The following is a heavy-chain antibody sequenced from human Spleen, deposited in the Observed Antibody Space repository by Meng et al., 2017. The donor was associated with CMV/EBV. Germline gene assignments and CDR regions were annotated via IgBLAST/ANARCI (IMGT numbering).Heavy chain of an antibody. D-gene: IGHD2-2*01. Sequence: GESLKISCAASGFTFSNYWMHWVRQAPGKGLEWVSRIDTEGGSIRYADSVKGRFTISRDNAKNTLSLQMNSLRVEDTAVYYCARDTLVVEPAARYYYGMDVWGQGTTVTVSS. J-gene: IGHJ6*02. CDR3: ARDTLVVEPAARYYYGMDV. V-gene: IGHV3-74*01. CDR1: GFTFSNYW. CDR2: IDTEGGSI.